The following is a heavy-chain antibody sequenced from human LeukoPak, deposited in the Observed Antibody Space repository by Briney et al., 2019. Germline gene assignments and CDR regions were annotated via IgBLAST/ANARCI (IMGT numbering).Heavy chain of an antibody. D-gene: IGHD4-17*01. CDR3: ARGIGYGDYVFDP. V-gene: IGHV4-59*01. CDR2: IYYSGST. J-gene: IGHJ5*02. CDR1: GGSISSYY. Sequence: SETLSLTCTVSGGSISSYYWSWIRQPPGKGLEWIGYIYYSGSTNYNPSLKSRVTISVDTSKNQFSLKLSSVTAADTAVYYCARGIGYGDYVFDPWGQGTRVTVSS.